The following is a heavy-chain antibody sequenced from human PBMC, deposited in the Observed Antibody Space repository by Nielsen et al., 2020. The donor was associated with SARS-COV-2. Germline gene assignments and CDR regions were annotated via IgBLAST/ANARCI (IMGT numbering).Heavy chain of an antibody. Sequence: SLQISCAASGFTFDDYAMHWVRQAPGKGLEWVSGISWNSGSIGYADSVKGRFTISRDNAKNSLYLQMNSLRAEDTALYYCATLPAPENYYYGMDVWGQGTTVTVSS. CDR1: GFTFDDYA. J-gene: IGHJ6*02. CDR3: ATLPAPENYYYGMDV. V-gene: IGHV3-9*01. CDR2: ISWNSGSI. D-gene: IGHD2-2*01.